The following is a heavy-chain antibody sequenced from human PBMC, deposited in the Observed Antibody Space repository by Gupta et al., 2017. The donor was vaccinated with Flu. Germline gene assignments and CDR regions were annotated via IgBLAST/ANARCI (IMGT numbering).Heavy chain of an antibody. Sequence: FSGYWRSWVRQAPGKGLEWVANIKQDGSHKYYVDSVKGRFTISRDNANKSLYLYMNNLRAEDAAVYYCARDSSSSPETFDHWGQGALVTVAS. J-gene: IGHJ4*02. CDR3: ARDSSSSPETFDH. D-gene: IGHD6-6*01. V-gene: IGHV3-7*01. CDR1: FSGYW. CDR2: IKQDGSHK.